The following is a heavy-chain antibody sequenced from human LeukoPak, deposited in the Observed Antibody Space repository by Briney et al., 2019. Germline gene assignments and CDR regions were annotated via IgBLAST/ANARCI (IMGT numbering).Heavy chain of an antibody. J-gene: IGHJ4*02. Sequence: ASVKVSCKVSGYTFTKLYMHWVRQAPGKGLEWMGGFDPEDGETIYAQKFQGRVTMTEDTSTDTAYMELSSLRSEDTAVYYCARGSNMNYYDSSGYAYWGQGTLVTVSS. CDR3: ARGSNMNYYDSSGYAY. D-gene: IGHD3-22*01. CDR2: FDPEDGET. CDR1: GYTFTKLY. V-gene: IGHV1-24*01.